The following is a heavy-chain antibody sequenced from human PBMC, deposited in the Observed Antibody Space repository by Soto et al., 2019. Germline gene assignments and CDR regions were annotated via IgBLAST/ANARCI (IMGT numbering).Heavy chain of an antibody. V-gene: IGHV3-64*07. D-gene: IGHD1-1*01. J-gene: IGHJ4*02. CDR3: ASAHNDGYYDY. Sequence: EVQLVESGGGLVQPGGSLRLSCAASGFTFSSYAMHWVRQAPGKGLEYVSAITNNGRSTYYADSVKGRFTISRDNFKNTLYLQMGSLSPDDMAVYYCASAHNDGYYDYWGQGTLVTVSS. CDR2: ITNNGRST. CDR1: GFTFSSYA.